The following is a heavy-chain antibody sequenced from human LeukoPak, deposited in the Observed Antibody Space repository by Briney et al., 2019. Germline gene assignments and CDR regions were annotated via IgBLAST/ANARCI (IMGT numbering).Heavy chain of an antibody. J-gene: IGHJ3*02. V-gene: IGHV3-74*01. CDR3: RIWFGNSAGFDM. CDR2: IKSDGSIT. Sequence: GGSLRLSCAASGFTFSTYWMHWVRQVPGKGLVWVSRIKSDGSITTYADSVEGRFTISRDNAKNTVYLQMNSLRAEDTAMYYCRIWFGNSAGFDMWGQGTMVTVS. D-gene: IGHD3-10*01. CDR1: GFTFSTYW.